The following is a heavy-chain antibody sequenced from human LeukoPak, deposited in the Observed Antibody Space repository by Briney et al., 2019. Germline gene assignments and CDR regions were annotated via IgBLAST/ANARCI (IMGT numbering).Heavy chain of an antibody. Sequence: GGSLRLSCAASGFTFSSYAMHWVRQAPGKGLEWVAVISYDGSSKYYADSVKGRFTISRDNSKNTLYLQMNSLRAEDTAVYYCAREDSSTFDYWGQGTLVTVSS. J-gene: IGHJ4*02. D-gene: IGHD6-13*01. CDR1: GFTFSSYA. V-gene: IGHV3-30-3*01. CDR2: ISYDGSSK. CDR3: AREDSSTFDY.